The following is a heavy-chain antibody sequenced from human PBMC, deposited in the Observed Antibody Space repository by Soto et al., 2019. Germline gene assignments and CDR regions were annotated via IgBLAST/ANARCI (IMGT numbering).Heavy chain of an antibody. J-gene: IGHJ1*01. CDR3: ATTLYGANVAS. CDR2: MNPNSGNT. V-gene: IGHV1-8*01. CDR1: GYTFTSFD. Sequence: QVQLVQSGAEVKKPGASVKVSCKASGYTFTSFDINWVRQATGQGLEWMGWMNPNSGNTGYTQKFQGRVTMTRNTSISTAYLELCSLRSEDTAVYYCATTLYGANVASWAQGTLVTVSS. D-gene: IGHD4-17*01.